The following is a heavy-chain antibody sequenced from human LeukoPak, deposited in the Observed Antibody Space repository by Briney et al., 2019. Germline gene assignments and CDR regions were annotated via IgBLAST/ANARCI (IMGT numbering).Heavy chain of an antibody. CDR1: GGTFSSYA. V-gene: IGHV1-69*04. J-gene: IGHJ4*02. D-gene: IGHD6-19*01. Sequence: GASVKVSCKASGGTFSSYAISWVRQAPGQGLESMGRIIPIFGIANYAQKFQGRVTITADKSTSTAYMELSSLRSEDTAVYYCARAVGSGWNYFDYWGQGTLVTVSS. CDR2: IIPIFGIA. CDR3: ARAVGSGWNYFDY.